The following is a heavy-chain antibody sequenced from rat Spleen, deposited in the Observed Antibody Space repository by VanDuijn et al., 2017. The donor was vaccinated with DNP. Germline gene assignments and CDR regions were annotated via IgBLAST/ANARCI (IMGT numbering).Heavy chain of an antibody. CDR3: ARWSNFFDY. CDR2: ISYSGRT. V-gene: IGHV3-1*01. Sequence: EVQLQESGPGLVKTSQSLSLTCSVTGYSITSNFWGWIRKFPGNKMAWIGHISYSGRTTYNPSLKSRISISRDTSKNQFFLQLNSVSTDDTATYYCARWSNFFDYWGHGVMVTVSS. CDR1: GYSITSNF. J-gene: IGHJ2*01.